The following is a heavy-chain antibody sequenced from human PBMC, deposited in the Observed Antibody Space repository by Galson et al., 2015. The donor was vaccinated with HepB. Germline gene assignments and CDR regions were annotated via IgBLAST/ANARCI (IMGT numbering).Heavy chain of an antibody. J-gene: IGHJ6*02. D-gene: IGHD3-16*01. CDR1: GLTFSNHA. CDR2: ISGSGYTQ. V-gene: IGHV3-23*01. Sequence: SLRLSCAGSGLTFSNHAMSWVRRAPGKGLDWVSVISGSGYTQYYSDSVKGRFTISRDNSESSVYLQMNSLRAEDTATYFCAKGGGKGGDMDVWGQGTTVTVSS. CDR3: AKGGGKGGDMDV.